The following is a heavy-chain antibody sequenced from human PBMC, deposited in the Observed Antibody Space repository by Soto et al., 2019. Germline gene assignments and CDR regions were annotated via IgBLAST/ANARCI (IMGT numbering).Heavy chain of an antibody. CDR1: GLSFSSYG. D-gene: IGHD3-3*01. CDR3: AKENYDFWSGYYTTFGWFDP. J-gene: IGHJ5*02. V-gene: IGHV3-30*18. Sequence: GGTLRLSCAASGLSFSSYGMHWVRQAPGKGLEWVAVISSDGSKKYYADSVKGRFIISRDNSKNTLYPQMNSLRTEDTALYYCAKENYDFWSGYYTTFGWFDPWGQGTLVTVSS. CDR2: ISSDGSKK.